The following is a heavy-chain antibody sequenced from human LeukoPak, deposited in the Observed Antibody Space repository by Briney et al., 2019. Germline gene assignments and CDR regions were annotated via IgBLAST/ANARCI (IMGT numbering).Heavy chain of an antibody. CDR1: GGSISSSSYY. CDR2: IFHSGST. Sequence: PSETLSLTCTVSGGSISSSSYYWGWIRQPPGKGLEWIGSIFHSGSTYYNPSLKSRVTISVDTSKNQFSLKLSSVTAADTAVYYCARDGLLIQNAFDIWGQGTMVTVSS. V-gene: IGHV4-39*07. J-gene: IGHJ3*02. CDR3: ARDGLLIQNAFDI. D-gene: IGHD5-18*01.